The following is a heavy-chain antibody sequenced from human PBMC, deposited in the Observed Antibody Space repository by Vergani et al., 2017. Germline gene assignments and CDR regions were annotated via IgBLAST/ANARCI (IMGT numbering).Heavy chain of an antibody. J-gene: IGHJ6*04. V-gene: IGHV3-21*01. Sequence: EVQLVESGGGLVKPGGSLRLSCAASGFTFSSYSMHWVRQAPGKGLEWVSSITSSSSYIYYADSMKGRFTISRDSAKNSLYLQMNSLRAEDTAVYYCARGTPGAQNFNYYGMGVWGKGTTVTVSS. CDR1: GFTFSSYS. D-gene: IGHD5-24*01. CDR2: ITSSSSYI. CDR3: ARGTPGAQNFNYYGMGV.